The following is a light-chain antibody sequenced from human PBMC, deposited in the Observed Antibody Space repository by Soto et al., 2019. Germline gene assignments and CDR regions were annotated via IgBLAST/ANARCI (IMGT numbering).Light chain of an antibody. Sequence: QPVLTQSPSASASLGASVKLTCTLSSGHNSYVIAWHQQRPEKGPRYLMKLNSDGSHSKGDGIPDRFSGSSSGTERYLTISSLQSEDEADYYCQTWGTGIVVFGGGTKVTVL. V-gene: IGLV4-69*01. J-gene: IGLJ2*01. CDR1: SGHNSYV. CDR3: QTWGTGIVV. CDR2: LNSDGSH.